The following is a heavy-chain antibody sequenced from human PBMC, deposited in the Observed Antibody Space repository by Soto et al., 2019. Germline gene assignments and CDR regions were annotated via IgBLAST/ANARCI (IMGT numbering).Heavy chain of an antibody. D-gene: IGHD2-2*01. CDR3: ARYCSSTSCTAYYYYYGMDV. CDR1: GGSISSGDYY. CDR2: IYYSGST. V-gene: IGHV4-30-4*01. J-gene: IGHJ6*02. Sequence: PSETLSLTCTVSGGSISSGDYYWSWIRQPPGKGLEWIGYIYYSGSTYYNPSLKSRVTISVDTSKNQFSLKLSSVTAADTAVYYCARYCSSTSCTAYYYYYGMDVCGQGTTVTVSS.